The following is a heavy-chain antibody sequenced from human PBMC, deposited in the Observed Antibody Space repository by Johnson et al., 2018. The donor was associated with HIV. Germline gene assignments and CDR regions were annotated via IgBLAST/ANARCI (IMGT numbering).Heavy chain of an antibody. D-gene: IGHD2-15*01. V-gene: IGHV3-30*04. CDR2: ISYDGSNK. Sequence: QMQLVESGGGVVQPGRSLRLSCAASGFTFSSYAMHWVRQAPGKGLEWVAVISYDGSNKYYADSVKGRFTISRDNAKNSLYLQMNSLRVEDTAVYYCARVGVVGVPNAFDVSGQGTLVTVSS. CDR3: ARVGVVGVPNAFDV. CDR1: GFTFSSYA. J-gene: IGHJ3*01.